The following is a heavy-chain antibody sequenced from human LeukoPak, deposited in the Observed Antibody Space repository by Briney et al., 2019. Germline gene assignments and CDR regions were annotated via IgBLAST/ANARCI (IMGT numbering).Heavy chain of an antibody. D-gene: IGHD6-13*01. V-gene: IGHV1-69*13. CDR3: ARDFKEGAAAGTTLDY. J-gene: IGHJ4*02. CDR1: GGTFSSYA. CDR2: IIPIFGTA. Sequence: SVKVSCKASGGTFSSYAISWVRQAPGQGLEWMGGIIPIFGTANYAQKFQGRVTITADESTSTAYMELSSLRSEDTAVYYCARDFKEGAAAGTTLDYWGQGTLVTVSS.